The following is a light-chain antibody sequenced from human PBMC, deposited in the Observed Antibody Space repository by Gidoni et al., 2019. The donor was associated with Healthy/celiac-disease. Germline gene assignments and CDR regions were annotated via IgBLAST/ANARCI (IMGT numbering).Light chain of an antibody. CDR2: DAS. Sequence: DNQMTQSPASLSASVGDRVTITCPASQDISNYLNWYQQKPGKAPKLLIYDASNLETGVPSRFSGSGSGTDFTFTISSLQPEDIATYYCQQYDNPPYTFGQGTKLEIK. V-gene: IGKV1-33*01. J-gene: IGKJ2*01. CDR1: QDISNY. CDR3: QQYDNPPYT.